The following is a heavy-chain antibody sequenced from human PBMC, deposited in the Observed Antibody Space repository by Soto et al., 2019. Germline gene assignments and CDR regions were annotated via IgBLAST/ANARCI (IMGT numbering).Heavy chain of an antibody. CDR2: INPNSGGT. CDR3: AREETRLRYFDHREVRYYGMDV. CDR1: GYTFTGYY. Sequence: ASVKVSCKASGYTFTGYYMHWVRQAPGQGLEWMGWINPNSGGTNYAQKFQGWVTMTRDTSISTAYMELSRLRSDDTAVYYCAREETRLRYFDHREVRYYGMDVWGQGTTVTVSS. J-gene: IGHJ6*02. V-gene: IGHV1-2*04. D-gene: IGHD3-9*01.